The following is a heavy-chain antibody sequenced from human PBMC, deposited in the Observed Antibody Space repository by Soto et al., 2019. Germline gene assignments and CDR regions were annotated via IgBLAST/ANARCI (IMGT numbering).Heavy chain of an antibody. D-gene: IGHD4-17*01. V-gene: IGHV3-73*02. CDR2: IRSKANSYAT. Sequence: EVQLVESGGGLVQPGGSLKLSCAASGFTFSGSAMHWVRQASGKGLEWVGRIRSKANSYATAYAASVKGRFTISRDDSKNTAYLQMNSLKTEDTAVYYCTRTTTVPFDYWGQGTLVTVSS. CDR3: TRTTTVPFDY. J-gene: IGHJ4*02. CDR1: GFTFSGSA.